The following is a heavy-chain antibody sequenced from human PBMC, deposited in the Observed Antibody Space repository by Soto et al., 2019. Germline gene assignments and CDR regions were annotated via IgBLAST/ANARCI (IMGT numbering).Heavy chain of an antibody. J-gene: IGHJ4*02. CDR3: ARHPPAYDSSRYGFDY. CDR2: IDPSDSYT. CDR1: GYSFTSYW. V-gene: IGHV5-10-1*01. Sequence: GESLKISCKGSGYSFTSYWISWVRQMPGKGLEWMGRIDPSDSYTNYSPSFQGHVTISADKSISTAYLQWSSLKASDTAMHYCARHPPAYDSSRYGFDYWGQGTLVTVSS. D-gene: IGHD3-22*01.